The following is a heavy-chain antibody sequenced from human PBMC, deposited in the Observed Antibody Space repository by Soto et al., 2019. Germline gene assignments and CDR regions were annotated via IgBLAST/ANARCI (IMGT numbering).Heavy chain of an antibody. D-gene: IGHD5-18*01. Sequence: ASVKVSCKASGYTFTSYGISWVRQAPGQGLEWMGWISAYNGNTNNAQKLQGRVTMTTDPSRSTAYMERRSRRSDDTAVYYCARKRGYSYGYWDYYYGMDVWGQGTTVTVSS. CDR2: ISAYNGNT. CDR1: GYTFTSYG. CDR3: ARKRGYSYGYWDYYYGMDV. J-gene: IGHJ6*02. V-gene: IGHV1-18*01.